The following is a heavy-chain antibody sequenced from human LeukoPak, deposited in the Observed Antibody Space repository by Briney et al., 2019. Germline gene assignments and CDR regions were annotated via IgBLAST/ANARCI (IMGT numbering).Heavy chain of an antibody. V-gene: IGHV4-59*01. D-gene: IGHD5-18*01. Sequence: PSETLSLTCTVSGGSITYYYWSWIRQPPGKGLEWIGYIYYSGTTNYNPSLKSRVTISVDTSKNQFSLKLSSVTAADTAVYYCARVQSGYSYGPFDYWGQGTLVTVSS. J-gene: IGHJ4*02. CDR2: IYYSGTT. CDR3: ARVQSGYSYGPFDY. CDR1: GGSITYYY.